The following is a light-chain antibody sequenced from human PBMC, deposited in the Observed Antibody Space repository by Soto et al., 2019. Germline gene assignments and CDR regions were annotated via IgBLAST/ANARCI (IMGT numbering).Light chain of an antibody. Sequence: QSALTQPASVSGSPGQSITISCTGISSDVGSYNLVSWYQQHPGKAPKLMIYEGSKRPSGVSNRFSGSKSGNTASLTISGLQAEDEADYYCCSYAGGSTVFGGGIKLTVL. CDR2: EGS. V-gene: IGLV2-23*01. CDR1: SSDVGSYNL. CDR3: CSYAGGSTV. J-gene: IGLJ2*01.